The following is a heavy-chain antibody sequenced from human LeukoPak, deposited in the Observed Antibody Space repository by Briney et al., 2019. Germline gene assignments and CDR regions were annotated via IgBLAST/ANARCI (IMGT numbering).Heavy chain of an antibody. V-gene: IGHV3-48*03. J-gene: IGHJ3*02. CDR2: ISSIGSTI. CDR1: GFTFSSYE. CDR3: ARDPDPGYCSSTSCYDDAFDI. D-gene: IGHD2-2*01. Sequence: GGSLRLSCAASGFTFSSYEMNWVRQAPGKGLEWVSYISSIGSTIYYADSVKGRFTISRDNAKNSLYLQMNSLRAEDTAVYYCARDPDPGYCSSTSCYDDAFDIWGQGTMVTVSS.